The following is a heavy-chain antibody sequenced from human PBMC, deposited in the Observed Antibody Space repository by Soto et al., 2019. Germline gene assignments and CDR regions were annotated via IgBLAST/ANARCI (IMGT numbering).Heavy chain of an antibody. D-gene: IGHD6-19*01. CDR2: TCRNGGET. J-gene: IGHJ4*02. V-gene: IGHV3-74*02. Sequence: EVQLVESGGGLVQPGGSLRLSCAASGFTFSIYCMHWVRQAPGTGLAWVSRTCRNGGETDYAESVKGRFTISRDDAKNTLYLQMNSLRVDDTAIYYCVRGTSAWRGMDYWGQGTLVTVSS. CDR1: GFTFSIYC. CDR3: VRGTSAWRGMDY.